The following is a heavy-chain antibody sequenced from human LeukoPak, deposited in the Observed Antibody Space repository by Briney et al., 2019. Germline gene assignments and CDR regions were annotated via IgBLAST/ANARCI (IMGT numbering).Heavy chain of an antibody. CDR1: GFTFSSYS. V-gene: IGHV3-21*01. Sequence: GGSLRLSCAASGFTFSSYSMNWVRQAPGKGLEWVSSISSSSSYIYYADSVKGRLTISRDSAKNSLYLQMNSLRAEDTAVYYCASLDTAMVPLDYWGQGTLVTVSS. D-gene: IGHD5-18*01. J-gene: IGHJ4*02. CDR3: ASLDTAMVPLDY. CDR2: ISSSSSYI.